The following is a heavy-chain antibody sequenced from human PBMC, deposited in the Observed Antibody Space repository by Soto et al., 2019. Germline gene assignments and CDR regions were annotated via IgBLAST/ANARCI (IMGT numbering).Heavy chain of an antibody. Sequence: ASVEVSCKVSGYTLAELSIDWVRQAPGKGLEWMGGFDPEDGETLYAQKFQGRVTMTEDTSTDTAYMEMSSPRSEDTAVYYCAAHFLVGTIYVDYWGQGTPITVSS. D-gene: IGHD5-12*01. CDR2: FDPEDGET. CDR1: GYTLAELS. J-gene: IGHJ4*02. V-gene: IGHV1-24*01. CDR3: AAHFLVGTIYVDY.